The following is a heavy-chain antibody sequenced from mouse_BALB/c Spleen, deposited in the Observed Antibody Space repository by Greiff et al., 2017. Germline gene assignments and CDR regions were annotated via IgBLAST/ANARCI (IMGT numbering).Heavy chain of an antibody. CDR3: ARESGLLRRGNYYAMDY. V-gene: IGHV1S132*01. D-gene: IGHD1-1*01. Sequence: QVQLKQSGAELVKPGASVKLSCKTSGYTFTSYWIQWVKQRPGQGLGWIGEIFPGTGTTYYNEKFKGKATLTIDTSSSTAYMQLSSLTSEDSAVYFCARESGLLRRGNYYAMDYWGQGTSVTVSS. CDR1: GYTFTSYW. CDR2: IFPGTGTT. J-gene: IGHJ4*01.